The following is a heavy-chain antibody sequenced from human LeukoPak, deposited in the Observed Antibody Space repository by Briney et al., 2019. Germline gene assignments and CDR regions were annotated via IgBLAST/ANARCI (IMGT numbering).Heavy chain of an antibody. J-gene: IGHJ4*02. CDR3: ARSGLSRFGF. V-gene: IGHV3-23*01. CDR2: FSGSGGST. CDR1: GFIFSNYA. Sequence: GGSLRLSCAASGFIFSNYAMSWVRQAPGKGLQWVSAFSGSGGSTYYADSVKGRFTISRNNSRNTLYLQMNSLRAEDTAVYYCARSGLSRFGFWGQGTLVTVSS. D-gene: IGHD2/OR15-2a*01.